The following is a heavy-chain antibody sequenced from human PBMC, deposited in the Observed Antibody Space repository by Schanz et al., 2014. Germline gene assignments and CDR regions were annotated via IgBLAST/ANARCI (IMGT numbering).Heavy chain of an antibody. CDR2: IIPIVDIT. Sequence: QVQLVQFGAEVRKPGSSVRVSCKASGGTFTSYAFSWVRQAPGQGLEWMGRIIPIVDITNYAQKFLGRVTITADKSTSTAYMELKSLRSADTAVYYCATIGVNDYWRFGLDLWGQGTTVTVSS. CDR1: GGTFTSYA. CDR3: ATIGVNDYWRFGLDL. V-gene: IGHV1-69*04. J-gene: IGHJ6*02. D-gene: IGHD3-16*01.